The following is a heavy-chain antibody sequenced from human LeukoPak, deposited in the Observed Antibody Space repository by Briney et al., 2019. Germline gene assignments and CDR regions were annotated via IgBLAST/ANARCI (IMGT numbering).Heavy chain of an antibody. J-gene: IGHJ6*02. V-gene: IGHV1-2*02. Sequence: ASVKVSCKASGYTFTGSYIHWVRQAPGQGLEWMGWINPNSGGTSSAQKFQGRVTMTRDTSVSTAYMELSRLRSDDTALYYCARVPRYSSGWYYYGMDVWGQGTTVTVSS. CDR2: INPNSGGT. CDR1: GYTFTGSY. CDR3: ARVPRYSSGWYYYGMDV. D-gene: IGHD6-19*01.